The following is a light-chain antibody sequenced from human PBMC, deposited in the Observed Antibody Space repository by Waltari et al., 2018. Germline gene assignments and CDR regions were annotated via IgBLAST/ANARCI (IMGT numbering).Light chain of an antibody. Sequence: EIVLTQSPGTLSLSPGVRATLSCRASQSVSSISLSWYQQKAGQPPRLLIYGVSSRATGIPDRFSGSGSGTDFTLTISRLEPEDFAVYYCQQYDSIVLTFGGGTKVEI. CDR1: QSVSSIS. J-gene: IGKJ4*01. CDR3: QQYDSIVLT. CDR2: GVS. V-gene: IGKV3-20*01.